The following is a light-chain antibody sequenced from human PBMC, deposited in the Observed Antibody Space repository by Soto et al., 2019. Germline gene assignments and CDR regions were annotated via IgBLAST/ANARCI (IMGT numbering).Light chain of an antibody. CDR3: QQYKSDSGT. CDR2: YAS. V-gene: IGKV1-5*01. Sequence: QVPKSPFTLSAPEEDRATITCRASQRFXSRFGWYQQKPGKAPKLLXDYASSLERGGPSRFSGSGSATEFTLTISSLQPYDFSTYYFQQYKSDSGTFGQGTKVDI. J-gene: IGKJ1*01. CDR1: QRFXSR.